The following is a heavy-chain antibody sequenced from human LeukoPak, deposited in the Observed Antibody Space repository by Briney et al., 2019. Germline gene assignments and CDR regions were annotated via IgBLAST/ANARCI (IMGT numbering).Heavy chain of an antibody. D-gene: IGHD3-22*01. CDR2: INHSGST. V-gene: IGHV4-34*01. J-gene: IGHJ4*02. CDR3: ARVRRMYDSSGPFDY. Sequence: SETLSLTCVVYGGSFSGYYWRWIRQPPGKVLEWIGEINHSGSTNYNPSLKSRVTISVDTSKNQFSLKLSSVTAADTAVYYCARVRRMYDSSGPFDYWGQGTLVTVSS. CDR1: GGSFSGYY.